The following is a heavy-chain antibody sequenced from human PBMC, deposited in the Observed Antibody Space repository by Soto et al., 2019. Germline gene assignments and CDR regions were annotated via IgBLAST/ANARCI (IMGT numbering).Heavy chain of an antibody. J-gene: IGHJ2*01. V-gene: IGHV1-69*12. CDR3: ARATSLDGAVYWYFDL. Sequence: QVQLVQSGAEVKKPGSSVKVSCKAPGDTLSSYAISWVRQAPGQGLEWIGGITPIFDIAQYAQKFQGRVTITADESTSTAYMELSSLRSDDTAVYYCARATSLDGAVYWYFDLWGRGTLVTVSS. CDR2: ITPIFDIA. D-gene: IGHD1-1*01. CDR1: GDTLSSYA.